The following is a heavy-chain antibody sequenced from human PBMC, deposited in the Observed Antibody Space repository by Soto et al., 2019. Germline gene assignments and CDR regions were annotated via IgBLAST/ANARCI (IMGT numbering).Heavy chain of an antibody. D-gene: IGHD3-9*01. J-gene: IGHJ5*02. Sequence: ASVKVSCKASGYTFTSYAMHWVRQAPGQRLEWMGWINAGNGNTKYSQKLQGRVTITRDTSASTAYMEMSSLRSEDTAVYYCARSSGVYDILAWGQGTLVTVSS. CDR3: ARSSGVYDILA. V-gene: IGHV1-3*01. CDR2: INAGNGNT. CDR1: GYTFTSYA.